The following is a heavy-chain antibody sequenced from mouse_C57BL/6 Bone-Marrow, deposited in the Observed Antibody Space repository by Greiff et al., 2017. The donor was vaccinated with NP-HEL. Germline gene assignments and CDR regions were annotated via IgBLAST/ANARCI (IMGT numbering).Heavy chain of an antibody. CDR3: ARVRDGYSDY. V-gene: IGHV1-81*01. D-gene: IGHD2-3*01. CDR2: IYPRSGNT. J-gene: IGHJ2*01. CDR1: GYTFTSYG. Sequence: QVQLQQSGAELARPGASVKLSCKASGYTFTSYGISWVKQRTGQGLEWIGEIYPRSGNTYYNEKFKGKATLTADQSSSTAYMELRILTSEDSAVYFCARVRDGYSDYWGQGTTLTVSS.